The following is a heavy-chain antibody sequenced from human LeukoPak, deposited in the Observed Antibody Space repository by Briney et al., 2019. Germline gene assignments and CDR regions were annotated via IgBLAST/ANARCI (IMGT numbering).Heavy chain of an antibody. D-gene: IGHD5-18*01. CDR2: IRFDGSSK. CDR1: GFTFGNSG. J-gene: IGHJ3*02. Sequence: GGSLRLSCAASGFTFGNSGMHWVRQAPGKGLEWVAFIRFDGSSKFYTDSVKGRFTISRDNSKNTLNLQMNSLRAEDTAVYYCAKDYIYGGWGNAFDIWGQGTKVTVSS. V-gene: IGHV3-30*02. CDR3: AKDYIYGGWGNAFDI.